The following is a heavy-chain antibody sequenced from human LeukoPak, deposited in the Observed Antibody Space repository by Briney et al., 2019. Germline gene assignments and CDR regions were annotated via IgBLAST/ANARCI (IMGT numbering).Heavy chain of an antibody. CDR3: ATGVASAFTY. V-gene: IGHV1-2*02. CDR2: VNPDSGDS. CDR1: GYTFTGYY. D-gene: IGHD3-3*01. J-gene: IGHJ4*02. Sequence: ASVKVSCKASGYTFTGYYLHWVRQAPGQGLEWMAFVNPDSGDSYSAPKFQGRVTMTRDTSISTASMELNWLTSDDTAVYYCATGVASAFTYWGQGTLVTVSS.